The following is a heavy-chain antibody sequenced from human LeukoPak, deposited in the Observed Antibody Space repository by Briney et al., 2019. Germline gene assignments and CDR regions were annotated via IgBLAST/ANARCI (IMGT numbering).Heavy chain of an antibody. CDR2: IIPLVNTA. CDR3: ARNLYCTDSGCYP. V-gene: IGHV1-69*13. J-gene: IGHJ4*02. CDR1: GDTFSTYA. D-gene: IGHD2-8*01. Sequence: ASVKVSCKAPGDTFSTYAITWVRQAPGQRLDWMGEIIPLVNTASYAQKFQGRVTITADESTRTVYMELTRLTSEDTAVYYCARNLYCTDSGCYPWGQGTLVTVSS.